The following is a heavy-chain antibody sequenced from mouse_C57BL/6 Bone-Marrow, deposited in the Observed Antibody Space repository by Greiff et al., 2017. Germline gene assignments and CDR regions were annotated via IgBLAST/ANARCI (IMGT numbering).Heavy chain of an antibody. D-gene: IGHD1-1*01. Sequence: VQLQQPGAELVMPGASVKLSCKASGYTFTSYWMPWVQQRPGQGLEWIGEIDPSDSYTNYNQTFKGQFTLTVDKSSSTAYMQLNSLTSEDAAVYYCARERYYDSSLYAMDYWGQGTSVTVSA. CDR3: ARERYYDSSLYAMDY. J-gene: IGHJ4*01. CDR1: GYTFTSYW. CDR2: IDPSDSYT. V-gene: IGHV1-69*01.